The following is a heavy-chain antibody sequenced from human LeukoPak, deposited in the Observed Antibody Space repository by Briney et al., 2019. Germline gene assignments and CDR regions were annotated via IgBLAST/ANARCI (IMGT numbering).Heavy chain of an antibody. CDR3: ARDVRYCSSTSCSAFDY. CDR2: IKQDGSEK. V-gene: IGHV3-7*01. D-gene: IGHD2-2*01. J-gene: IGHJ4*02. Sequence: GGSLRLSCAASGFTFSSYWMSWVRQAPGKGLEWVANIKQDGSEKYYVDSVKGRFTISRDNAKNSLYLQMNSLRAEDTAVYYCARDVRYCSSTSCSAFDYWGQGTLVTVSS. CDR1: GFTFSSYW.